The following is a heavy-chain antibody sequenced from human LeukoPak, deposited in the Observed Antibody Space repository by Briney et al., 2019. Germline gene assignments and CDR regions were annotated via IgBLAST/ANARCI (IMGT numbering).Heavy chain of an antibody. V-gene: IGHV4-59*01. CDR1: GGSISTYT. Sequence: LGTPSLTRSVSGGSISTYTCNWIPQPPREGLEWIGYIYNRGTTNYNPSLKSRVAISVDTSKNQFSLNLRSVTAADTAVYYCARRSPVGYNNFDLWGQGTLVAVSS. CDR2: IYNRGTT. J-gene: IGHJ4*02. D-gene: IGHD5-18*01. CDR3: ARRSPVGYNNFDL.